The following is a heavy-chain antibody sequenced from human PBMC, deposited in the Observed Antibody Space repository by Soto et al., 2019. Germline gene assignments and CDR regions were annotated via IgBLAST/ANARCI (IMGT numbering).Heavy chain of an antibody. V-gene: IGHV4-34*01. Sequence: SETLSLTCAVYGGSVGGYYWSWVRQPPGKGLEWIGEINHSGSITYAPSLKSRVTMSVDTSKNQFSLRLNSVTAADTAVYYCARGEVTTGFFWGQVNQVTVSS. CDR2: INHSGSI. CDR3: ARGEVTTGFF. J-gene: IGHJ4*02. CDR1: GGSVGGYY. D-gene: IGHD4-17*01.